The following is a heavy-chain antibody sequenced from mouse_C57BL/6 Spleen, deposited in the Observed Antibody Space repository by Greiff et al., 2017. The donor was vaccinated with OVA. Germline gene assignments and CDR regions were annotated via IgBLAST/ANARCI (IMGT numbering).Heavy chain of an antibody. CDR2: IAPSDSYT. Sequence: QVQLQQPGAELVKPGASVKLSCKASGYTFTSYWMQWVKQRPGQGLEWIGEIAPSDSYTNYNQKFKGKATLTVDTSASTAYMQLSSLTSEDSAVYYCARRYYGSGGAYWGQGTLVTVSA. V-gene: IGHV1-50*01. CDR1: GYTFTSYW. D-gene: IGHD1-1*01. CDR3: ARRYYGSGGAY. J-gene: IGHJ3*01.